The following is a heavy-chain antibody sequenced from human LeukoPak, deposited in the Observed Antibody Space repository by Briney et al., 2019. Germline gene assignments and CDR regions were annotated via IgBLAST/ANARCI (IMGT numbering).Heavy chain of an antibody. Sequence: PSETLSLTCTVSGGSISSYYWNWIRQPAGKGLEWIGYISHTGGAIYNPSLRSRVTISVDWSTNQFSLTLGSVTAADTAVYYCATETECSGGTCYSYGWFDPWGQGTQVIVSS. CDR2: ISHTGGA. CDR1: GGSISSYY. D-gene: IGHD2-15*01. CDR3: ATETECSGGTCYSYGWFDP. V-gene: IGHV4-59*01. J-gene: IGHJ5*02.